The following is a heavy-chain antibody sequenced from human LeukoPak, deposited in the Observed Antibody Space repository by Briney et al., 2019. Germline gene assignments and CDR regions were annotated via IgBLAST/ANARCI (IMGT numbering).Heavy chain of an antibody. V-gene: IGHV4-28*01. CDR2: IYYSGST. CDR1: GYSISSSNW. CDR3: ARHGTSGTNLNWFDP. J-gene: IGHJ5*02. D-gene: IGHD1-1*01. Sequence: SETLSLTCAVSGYSISSSNWWGWIRQPPGKGLEWIGYIYYSGSTNYNPSLKSRVTISVDTSKNQFSLKLSSVTAADTAVYYCARHGTSGTNLNWFDPWGQGTLVTVSS.